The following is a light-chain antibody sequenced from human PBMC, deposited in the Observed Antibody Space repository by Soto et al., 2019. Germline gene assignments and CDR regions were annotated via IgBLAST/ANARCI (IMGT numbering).Light chain of an antibody. CDR2: DAS. V-gene: IGKV3-11*01. J-gene: IGKJ1*01. CDR1: QSVSSY. Sequence: EIVITQSPATLSLSPGERATISCRASQSVSSYLAWYQQKPGQAPRLLIYDASNRATGIPARFSGSGSGTDFTLTISSLEPEDFAVYYCQQRSNWPPTWTFGQGTKVDIK. CDR3: QQRSNWPPTWT.